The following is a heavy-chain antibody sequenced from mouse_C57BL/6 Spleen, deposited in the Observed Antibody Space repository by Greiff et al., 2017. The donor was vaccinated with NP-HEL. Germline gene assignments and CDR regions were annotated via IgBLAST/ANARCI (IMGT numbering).Heavy chain of an antibody. CDR1: GYTFTSYW. V-gene: IGHV1-55*01. J-gene: IGHJ2*01. CDR3: ARLDGYYYYFDY. CDR2: IYPGSGST. Sequence: VQLQQPGAELVKPGASVKMSCKASGYTFTSYWITWVKQRPGQGLEWIGDIYPGSGSTNYNEKFKSKATLTVDTSSSTAYMQLSSLTSEYSSVYYCARLDGYYYYFDYWGQGTTLTVSS. D-gene: IGHD2-3*01.